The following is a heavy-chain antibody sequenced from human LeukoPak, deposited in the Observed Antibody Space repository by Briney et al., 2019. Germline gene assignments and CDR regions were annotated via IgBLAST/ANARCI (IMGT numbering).Heavy chain of an antibody. Sequence: GGSLRLSCAASGFTFSSYGMHWVRQAPGKGLEWVAFIRYDGSNKYYADSVKGRFTISRDNAKNTLYLQMNSLRAEDTAVYYCTRRAAAGTGFDYWGQGTLVTVSS. J-gene: IGHJ4*02. CDR1: GFTFSSYG. CDR3: TRRAAAGTGFDY. D-gene: IGHD6-13*01. CDR2: IRYDGSNK. V-gene: IGHV3-30*02.